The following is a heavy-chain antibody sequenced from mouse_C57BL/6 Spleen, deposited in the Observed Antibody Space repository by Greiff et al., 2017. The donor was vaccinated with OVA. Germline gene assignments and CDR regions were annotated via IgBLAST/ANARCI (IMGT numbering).Heavy chain of an antibody. D-gene: IGHD2-3*01. J-gene: IGHJ2*01. CDR2: IRLKSDNYAT. CDR3: TGGIYDGYFDY. V-gene: IGHV6-3*01. Sequence: ESGGGLVQPGGSMKLSCVASGFTFSNYWMNWVRQSPEKGLEWVAQIRLKSDNYATHYAESVKGRFTISRDDSKSSVYLQMNNLRAEDTGIYYCTGGIYDGYFDYWGQGTTLTVSS. CDR1: GFTFSNYW.